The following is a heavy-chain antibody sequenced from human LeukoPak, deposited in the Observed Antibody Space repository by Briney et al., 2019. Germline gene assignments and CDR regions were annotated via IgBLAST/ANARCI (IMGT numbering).Heavy chain of an antibody. CDR1: RFTFSSYA. CDR3: AKSGSSSNHYYGMDV. V-gene: IGHV3-23*01. D-gene: IGHD6-6*01. J-gene: IGHJ6*02. CDR2: ISGGGGST. Sequence: GGSLRLSCAASRFTFSSYAMSWVRQAPGKGLEWVSTISGGGGSTYYADSVKGRFTISRDNSKNTLYLQMDSLSAEDTALYYCAKSGSSSNHYYGMDVWGQGTTVTVSS.